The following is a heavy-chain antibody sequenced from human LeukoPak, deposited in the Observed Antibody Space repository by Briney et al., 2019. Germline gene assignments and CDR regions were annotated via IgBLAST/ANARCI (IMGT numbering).Heavy chain of an antibody. V-gene: IGHV3-11*06. Sequence: GGSLRLSCAASGFTFSDYYMSWIRQAPGKGLEWASYISSSSSYTNYADSVKGRFTISRDNAKNSLYLQMNSLRAEDTAVYYCASHPMVRGVFSFWGQGTLVTVSS. J-gene: IGHJ4*02. CDR3: ASHPMVRGVFSF. CDR1: GFTFSDYY. CDR2: ISSSSSYT. D-gene: IGHD3-10*01.